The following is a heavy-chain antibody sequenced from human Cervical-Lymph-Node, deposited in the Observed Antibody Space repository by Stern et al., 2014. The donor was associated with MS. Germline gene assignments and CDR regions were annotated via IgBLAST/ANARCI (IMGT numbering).Heavy chain of an antibody. Sequence: QVQLQESGPGLVKPSQTLSLTCTVSGGSIGSGGYYWSWVRQHPGKGLEWIGNIYSSGSTYYTPSLKSRVTISIDMSENQFSLNLTSVTAADTAVYFCARVPLVTTTFDPWGQGTLVTVSS. CDR1: GGSIGSGGYY. CDR3: ARVPLVTTTFDP. CDR2: IYSSGST. V-gene: IGHV4-31*03. J-gene: IGHJ5*02. D-gene: IGHD5-12*01.